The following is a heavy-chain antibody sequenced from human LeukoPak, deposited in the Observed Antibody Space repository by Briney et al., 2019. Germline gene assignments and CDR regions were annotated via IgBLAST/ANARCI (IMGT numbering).Heavy chain of an antibody. J-gene: IGHJ4*02. CDR1: GGSISSSSYY. CDR2: IYYSGST. V-gene: IGHV4-39*07. CDR3: ARDFVPPKYYYDSSGYYEFDY. Sequence: SQTLSLTCTVSGGSISSSSYYWGWIRQPPGKGLEWIGSIYYSGSTYYNPSLKSRVTISVDTSKNQFSLKLSSVTAADTAVYYCARDFVPPKYYYDSSGYYEFDYRGQGTLVTVSS. D-gene: IGHD3-22*01.